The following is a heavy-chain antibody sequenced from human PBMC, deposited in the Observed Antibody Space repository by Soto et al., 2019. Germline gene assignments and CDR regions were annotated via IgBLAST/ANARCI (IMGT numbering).Heavy chain of an antibody. D-gene: IGHD6-13*01. CDR1: GYTYSSFG. CDR3: ARDYGAAAGFRYYGMDV. J-gene: IGHJ6*02. V-gene: IGHV1-18*01. CDR2: ISAYNGDT. Sequence: QVQLVQSGDEVKKPGASVKVSCKASGYTYSSFGISWVRQAPGQGLEWMGWISAYNGDTNYAQKFQGRVTMTTDTSTSTAYIELRSRRYDDTAVYYCARDYGAAAGFRYYGMDVWGQGNTVTVAS.